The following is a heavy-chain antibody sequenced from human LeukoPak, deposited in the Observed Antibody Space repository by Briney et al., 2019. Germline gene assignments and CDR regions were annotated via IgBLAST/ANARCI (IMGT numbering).Heavy chain of an antibody. Sequence: GGSLRLSCAASGFTFSSHAMSWLRQAPGKGLDWVSAISDGGGTTFYADSVKGRFAISRDNSKNTLFLQMNSLRAEDTALYYCAKRPSSRTTGSASAFDIWGQGTMVTVSS. CDR2: ISDGGGTT. D-gene: IGHD2-2*01. CDR1: GFTFSSHA. CDR3: AKRPSSRTTGSASAFDI. J-gene: IGHJ3*02. V-gene: IGHV3-23*01.